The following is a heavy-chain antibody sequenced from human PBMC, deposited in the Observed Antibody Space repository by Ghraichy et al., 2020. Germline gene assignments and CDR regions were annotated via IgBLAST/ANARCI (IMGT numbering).Heavy chain of an antibody. CDR1: GGTFSSYA. V-gene: IGHV1-69*13. CDR3: ARGRYDSSGYSPWIAINSGGYYFDY. D-gene: IGHD3-22*01. J-gene: IGHJ4*02. Sequence: SVKVSCKASGGTFSSYAISWVRQAPGQGLEWMGGIIPIFGTANYAQKFQGRVTITADESTSTAYMELSSLRSEDTAVYYCARGRYDSSGYSPWIAINSGGYYFDYWGQGTLVTVSS. CDR2: IIPIFGTA.